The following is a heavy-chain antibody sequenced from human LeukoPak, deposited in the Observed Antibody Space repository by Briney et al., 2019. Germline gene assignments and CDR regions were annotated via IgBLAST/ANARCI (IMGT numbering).Heavy chain of an antibody. Sequence: GGSLRLSCATSGFTFNDYAMNWVRQAPGKGLEWVAGISGSGADTYYADSVKGRFTISRDNSKNTLYLQTDTLRVGDTALYYCARRLRRGTACYYFDYWGQGTLVTVSS. CDR3: ARRLRRGTACYYFDY. J-gene: IGHJ4*02. CDR2: ISGSGADT. D-gene: IGHD2-2*01. CDR1: GFTFNDYA. V-gene: IGHV3-23*01.